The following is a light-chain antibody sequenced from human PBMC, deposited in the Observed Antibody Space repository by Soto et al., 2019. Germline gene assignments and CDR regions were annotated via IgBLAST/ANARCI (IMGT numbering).Light chain of an antibody. V-gene: IGKV1-39*01. CDR2: GAS. CDR1: QSINSY. J-gene: IGKJ2*01. CDR3: HQTHNMHT. Sequence: DIQMTQSPSSLSASVGDRVTITCRASQSINSYLNWYQHKPGTAPKLLIYGASSLQSGVPSRFSGSGSGTDFTLNISSLQPEDFATYYCHQTHNMHTFGQGTKVEIQ.